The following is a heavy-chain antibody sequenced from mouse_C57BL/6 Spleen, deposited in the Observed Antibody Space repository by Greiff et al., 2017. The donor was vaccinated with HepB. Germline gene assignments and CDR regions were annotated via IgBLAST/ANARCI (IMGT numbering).Heavy chain of an antibody. CDR3: ARSEYGSSYPYWYFDV. V-gene: IGHV1-80*01. CDR2: IYPGDGDT. CDR1: GYAFSSYW. D-gene: IGHD1-1*01. Sequence: QVQLKQSGAELVKPGASVKISCKASGYAFSSYWMNWVKQRPGKGLEWIGQIYPGDGDTNYNGKFKGKATLTADKSSSTAYMQLSSLTSEDSAVYFCARSEYGSSYPYWYFDVWGTGTTVTVSS. J-gene: IGHJ1*03.